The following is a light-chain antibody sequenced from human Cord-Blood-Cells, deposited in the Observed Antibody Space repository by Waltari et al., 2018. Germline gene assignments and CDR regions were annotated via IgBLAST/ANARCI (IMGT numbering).Light chain of an antibody. CDR2: GKN. J-gene: IGLJ3*02. V-gene: IGLV3-19*01. Sequence: SSELTQDPAVSVALGQTVRITCQGDSLRSYYASWYQQKPGQAPVLVIYGKNNRPSGIPDRCSGSSSGNTASLTTTGAQAEDEADYYCNSRDSSGNHWVFGGGTKLTVL. CDR3: NSRDSSGNHWV. CDR1: SLRSYY.